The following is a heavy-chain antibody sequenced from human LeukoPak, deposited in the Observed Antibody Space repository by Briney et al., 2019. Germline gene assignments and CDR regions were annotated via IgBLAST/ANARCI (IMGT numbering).Heavy chain of an antibody. D-gene: IGHD1-26*01. V-gene: IGHV4-38-2*02. J-gene: IGHJ3*02. CDR3: ARGRSGSYYDAFDI. CDR1: GFSVSSVFY. CDR2: IYHSGST. Sequence: SETLSLTCPVSGFSVSSVFYWGWIRQPPGKGLEWIGSIYHSGSTYYNPSLKSRLTMSIDTSTNQLSVSPNSVTAADTAVYYCARGRSGSYYDAFDIWGQGTMVTVSS.